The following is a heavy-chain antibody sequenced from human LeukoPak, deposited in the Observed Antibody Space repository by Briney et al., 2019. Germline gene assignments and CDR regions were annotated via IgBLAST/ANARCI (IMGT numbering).Heavy chain of an antibody. CDR1: GFTFSSYA. V-gene: IGHV3-23*01. CDR3: AKSARYITGTILD. CDR2: ISGSGGST. Sequence: PGGSLRLSCAASGFTFSSYAMSWVRQAPGKGLEWVSAISGSGGSTYYADSVKGRFTISRDNSKNTLYLQMSSPGAEDTAVYYCAKSARYITGTILDWGQGTLVTVSS. J-gene: IGHJ4*02. D-gene: IGHD1-7*01.